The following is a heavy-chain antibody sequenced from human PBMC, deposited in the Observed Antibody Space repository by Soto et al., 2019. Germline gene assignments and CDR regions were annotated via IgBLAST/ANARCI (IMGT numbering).Heavy chain of an antibody. Sequence: QVQLQQWGAGLLKPSETLSLTCAVYGGSFSGYYWSWIRQPPGKGLEWIGEINHSGSTNYNPSLKSRVNISVDTSKNQFSLKLSSVTAADTAVYYCARTNYGSGSSHFDYWGQGTLVTVSS. J-gene: IGHJ4*02. CDR1: GGSFSGYY. CDR2: INHSGST. D-gene: IGHD3-10*01. CDR3: ARTNYGSGSSHFDY. V-gene: IGHV4-34*01.